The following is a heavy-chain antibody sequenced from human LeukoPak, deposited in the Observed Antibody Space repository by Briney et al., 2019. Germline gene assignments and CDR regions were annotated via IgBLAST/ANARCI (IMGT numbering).Heavy chain of an antibody. V-gene: IGHV4-34*01. D-gene: IGHD5-24*01. CDR1: GGSFSGYY. CDR2: INHSGST. J-gene: IGHJ4*02. CDR3: ASRDGYNYCY. Sequence: PSETLSLTCAVYGGSFSGYYWSWIRQPPGKGLEWIGEINHSGSTNYNPSLKSRVTISVDTSKNQFSLKLSSVTAADTAVYYCASRDGYNYCYWGQGTLVTVSS.